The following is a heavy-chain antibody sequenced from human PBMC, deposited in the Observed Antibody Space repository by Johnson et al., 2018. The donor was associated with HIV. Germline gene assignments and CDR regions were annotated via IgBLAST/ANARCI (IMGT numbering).Heavy chain of an antibody. J-gene: IGHJ3*01. D-gene: IGHD2-21*01. CDR3: AKVDCGGDTCAGYDPFDL. Sequence: QVQLVESGGGVVQPGRSLRLSCAASGFTFSSNAMHWVRQSPGQGLEWVAVISFDGSRTTYADSVRGRFTISRDNAKYTVYLQMNSLRVEDTAVYYCAKVDCGGDTCAGYDPFDLWGQGTLVTVSS. CDR1: GFTFSSNA. V-gene: IGHV3-30-3*01. CDR2: ISFDGSRT.